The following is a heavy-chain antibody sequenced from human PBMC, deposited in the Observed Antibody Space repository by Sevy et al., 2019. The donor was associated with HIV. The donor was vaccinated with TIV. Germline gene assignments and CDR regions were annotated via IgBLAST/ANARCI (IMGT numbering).Heavy chain of an antibody. J-gene: IGHJ4*02. CDR1: GFTFSNYG. D-gene: IGHD3-10*01. Sequence: GRSLRLSCAASGFTFSNYGMHWVRQAPGKGLEWVAVKSFDGSNKYYADSVKGRFTISRDNSKNTLYLQMNSLSAEDTAVYYCAKDAVEYYGSGNLHWGQGTLVTVSS. V-gene: IGHV3-30*18. CDR2: KSFDGSNK. CDR3: AKDAVEYYGSGNLH.